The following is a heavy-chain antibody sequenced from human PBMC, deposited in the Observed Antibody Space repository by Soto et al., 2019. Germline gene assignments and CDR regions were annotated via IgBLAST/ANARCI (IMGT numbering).Heavy chain of an antibody. J-gene: IGHJ4*02. D-gene: IGHD3-22*01. CDR1: GGTFSSYA. V-gene: IGHV1-69*01. CDR3: ARAGARYYYDSSGYYYGY. Sequence: QVQLVQSGAEVKKPGSSVKVSCKASGGTFSSYAISWVRQAPGQGLEWMGGIIPIFGTANYAQKFQGRVTITADGSTSTAYMELSSLSSEDTAVYYCARAGARYYYDSSGYYYGYWGQGTLVTVSS. CDR2: IIPIFGTA.